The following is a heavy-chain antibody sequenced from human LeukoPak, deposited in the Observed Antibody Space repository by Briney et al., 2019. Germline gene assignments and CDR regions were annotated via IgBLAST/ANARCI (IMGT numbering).Heavy chain of an antibody. CDR1: GFTFSSYA. CDR3: AKEYSSSGFFDY. D-gene: IGHD6-6*01. Sequence: GGSLRLSCAASGFTFSSYAMSWVRQAPGKGLEWVSAISGDGAKTYYPDSVRGRFTISRDNSKNTLYLQMNSLSAEDTAVYYCAKEYSSSGFFDYWGQGTLVTVYS. CDR2: ISGDGAKT. V-gene: IGHV3-23*01. J-gene: IGHJ4*02.